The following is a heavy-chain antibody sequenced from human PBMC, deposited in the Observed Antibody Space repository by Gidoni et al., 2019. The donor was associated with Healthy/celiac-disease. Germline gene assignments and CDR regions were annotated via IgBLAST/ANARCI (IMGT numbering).Heavy chain of an antibody. D-gene: IGHD1-26*01. CDR1: GGSISSSSYY. CDR3: ARHPEVGAKVPWFDP. V-gene: IGHV4-39*01. J-gene: IGHJ5*02. Sequence: QLQLQESGPGLVKPSETLSLPCTVSGGSISSSSYYWGWIRQPPGKGLELIGSIYYSGSIYYNPSLKSRVAIAVDTSKNQFSLKLSSVTAADTAVYYCARHPEVGAKVPWFDPWGQGTLVTVSS. CDR2: IYYSGSI.